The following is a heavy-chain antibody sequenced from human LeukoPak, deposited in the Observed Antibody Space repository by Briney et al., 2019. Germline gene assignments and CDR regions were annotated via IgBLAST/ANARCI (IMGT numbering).Heavy chain of an antibody. D-gene: IGHD6-13*01. J-gene: IGHJ6*03. CDR1: GYTFTSYI. V-gene: IGHV1-18*01. Sequence: GASVKVSCKASGYTFTSYIISWVRPAPGQGLEWMGWIYAYNGNTDYEQRVQGRVTMTTDTSTSTAYMELRSLRSDDTAVYYCARDRHIAAAVYYYYMDVWGKGTPVTVSS. CDR3: ARDRHIAAAVYYYYMDV. CDR2: IYAYNGNT.